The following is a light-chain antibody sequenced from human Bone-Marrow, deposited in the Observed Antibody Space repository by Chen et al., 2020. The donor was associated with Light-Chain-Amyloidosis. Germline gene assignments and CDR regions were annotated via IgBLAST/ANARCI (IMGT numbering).Light chain of an antibody. Sequence: QSVLTQPASVSGSPGQSITIACTGTTSDVGGYNYVSWYQQYPGKAPKLMISEVSDRPSGVSNRFSGSKSGNTASLTISGLQAEDEADYYCSSYTSIGKVVFGGGTPVTVL. CDR2: EVS. CDR1: TSDVGGYNY. CDR3: SSYTSIGKVV. J-gene: IGLJ2*01. V-gene: IGLV2-14*01.